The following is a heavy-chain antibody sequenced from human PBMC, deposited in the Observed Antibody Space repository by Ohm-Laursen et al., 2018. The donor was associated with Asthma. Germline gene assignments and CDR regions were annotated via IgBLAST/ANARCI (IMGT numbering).Heavy chain of an antibody. J-gene: IGHJ4*02. CDR3: ARDSLYGQQLVWWTIDY. D-gene: IGHD6-13*01. CDR2: IWYDGSNK. V-gene: IGHV3-33*01. Sequence: RSLRLSCAASGFTFSSYGMHWVRQAPGKGLEWVAVIWYDGSNKYYADSVKGRFTISRDNSKNTLYLQMNSLRAEDTAVYYCARDSLYGQQLVWWTIDYWGQGTLVTVSS. CDR1: GFTFSSYG.